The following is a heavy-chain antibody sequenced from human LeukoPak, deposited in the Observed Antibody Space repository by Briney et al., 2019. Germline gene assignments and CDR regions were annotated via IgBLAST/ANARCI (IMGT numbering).Heavy chain of an antibody. D-gene: IGHD3-22*01. CDR3: ARGLGTMIVVVRPINWFDP. J-gene: IGHJ5*02. Sequence: SETLSLTCAVYGGSFSGYYWSWIRQPPGKGLEWIGEINHSGSTNYNPSLKSRVTISVDTSKNQFSLKLSSVTAADTAVYYCARGLGTMIVVVRPINWFDPWGQGTLVTVSS. CDR2: INHSGST. CDR1: GGSFSGYY. V-gene: IGHV4-34*01.